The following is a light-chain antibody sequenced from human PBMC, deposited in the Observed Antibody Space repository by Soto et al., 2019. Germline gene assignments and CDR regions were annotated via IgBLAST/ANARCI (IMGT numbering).Light chain of an antibody. V-gene: IGKV1-39*01. J-gene: IGKJ2*01. CDR2: TAG. CDR3: QQTYSTPYT. CDR1: QRITTY. Sequence: IQMTQSPSSLSASVGDRVTITCRASQRITTYLNWYQQKPGNAPKLLITTAGTLQRGVPSRFSGSGSGTDFTLTITSLQREDFATYFCQQTYSTPYTFGQWTKLEIK.